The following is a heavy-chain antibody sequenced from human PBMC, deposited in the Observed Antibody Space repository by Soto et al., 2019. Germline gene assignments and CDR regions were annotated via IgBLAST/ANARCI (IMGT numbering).Heavy chain of an antibody. CDR1: CGSIIAYY. J-gene: IGHJ6*02. CDR3: ARDLGTGGMDV. Sequence: SETLSLTCTFSCGSIIAYYWSWVRQPAGKGLEWIGRIFTTGSTNYNPSLKSRVTMSVDTSKNHFSLQLSSVNAADTAVYFCARDLGTGGMDVWGQGTTVTVSS. D-gene: IGHD1-26*01. CDR2: IFTTGST. V-gene: IGHV4-4*07.